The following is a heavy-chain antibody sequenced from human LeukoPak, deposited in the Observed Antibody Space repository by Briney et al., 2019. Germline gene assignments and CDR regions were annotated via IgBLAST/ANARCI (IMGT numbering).Heavy chain of an antibody. Sequence: ASVKVSCKASGYTFIAYYMHWVRQAPGQGLEWVGWINPNSGGTNYAQKFQGRVAMTRDTSISTAYMELSRLKSDDTAVYYCARDNSALTKAFDFWGQGTVVTVSP. D-gene: IGHD4-23*01. CDR2: INPNSGGT. J-gene: IGHJ3*01. CDR3: ARDNSALTKAFDF. CDR1: GYTFIAYY. V-gene: IGHV1-2*02.